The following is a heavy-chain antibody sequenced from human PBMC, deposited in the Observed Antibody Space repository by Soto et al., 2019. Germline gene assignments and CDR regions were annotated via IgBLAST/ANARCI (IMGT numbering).Heavy chain of an antibody. CDR1: GGTFSTYG. D-gene: IGHD1-26*01. J-gene: IGHJ4*02. CDR2: IIPFVGTA. V-gene: IGHV1-69*06. CDR3: VRRTEGKEGYSY. Sequence: QVQLVQSGAEVKKPGSSVKVSCQVSGGTFSTYGLGWVRQAPGQGLEWMGAIIPFVGTANYAQKFRDRVTITADRPTTTTYMEVKSLTLEDTAVYYCVRRTEGKEGYSYWGKGTLVSVS.